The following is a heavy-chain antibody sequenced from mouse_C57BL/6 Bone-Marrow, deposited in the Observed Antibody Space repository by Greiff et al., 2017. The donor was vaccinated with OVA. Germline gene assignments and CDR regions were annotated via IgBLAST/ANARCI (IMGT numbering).Heavy chain of an antibody. D-gene: IGHD2-3*01. V-gene: IGHV1-5*01. CDR1: GYTFTSYW. CDR3: TRTYDGYYPYYAMDY. CDR2: IYPGNSDT. Sequence: VQLQQSGTVLARPGASVKMSCKTSGYTFTSYWMHWVKQRPGQGLEWIGAIYPGNSDTSYNQKFKGKAKLTAVTAASTAYMELSSLTNEDSAVYYCTRTYDGYYPYYAMDYWGQGTSVTVSS. J-gene: IGHJ4*01.